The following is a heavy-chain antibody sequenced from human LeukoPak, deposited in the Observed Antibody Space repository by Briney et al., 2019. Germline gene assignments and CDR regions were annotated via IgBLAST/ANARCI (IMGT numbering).Heavy chain of an antibody. J-gene: IGHJ4*02. Sequence: ASVKVFCKASGYTFTSYGISWVRQAPGQGLEWMGWISAYNGNTNYAQKLQGRVTMTTDTSTSTVYMELRSLRSDDTAVYYCARGPLKGYCSSTSCPYDYWGQGTLVTVSS. CDR3: ARGPLKGYCSSTSCPYDY. D-gene: IGHD2-2*01. CDR1: GYTFTSYG. V-gene: IGHV1-18*01. CDR2: ISAYNGNT.